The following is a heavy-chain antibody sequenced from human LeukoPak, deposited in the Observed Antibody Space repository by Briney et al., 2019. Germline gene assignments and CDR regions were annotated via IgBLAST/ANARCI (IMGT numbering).Heavy chain of an antibody. CDR2: IYYSGST. V-gene: IGHV4-31*03. D-gene: IGHD3-3*01. Sequence: SQTLSLTCTVSGGSISSGGYYWSWIRQHPGKGLEWIGYIYYSGSTYYNPSLKSRVTISVDTSKNQFSLKLSSVTAADTAVYYCACRPNYDFWWGFDYWGQGTLVTVSS. CDR3: ACRPNYDFWWGFDY. J-gene: IGHJ4*02. CDR1: GGSISSGGYY.